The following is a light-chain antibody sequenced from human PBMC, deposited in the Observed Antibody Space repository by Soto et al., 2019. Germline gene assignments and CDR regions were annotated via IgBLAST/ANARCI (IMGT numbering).Light chain of an antibody. J-gene: IGKJ1*01. CDR1: QSVNGNY. CDR2: GTS. Sequence: ETVLTQSPGTLSLSPGERATLSCRASQSVNGNYLAWYQQKPGQAPRLLIYGTSSRATGIPDRFSGSGSGTDFTLTINRLEPEDFAVYYCQQCGSLPGTFGQGTKVEIK. V-gene: IGKV3-20*01. CDR3: QQCGSLPGT.